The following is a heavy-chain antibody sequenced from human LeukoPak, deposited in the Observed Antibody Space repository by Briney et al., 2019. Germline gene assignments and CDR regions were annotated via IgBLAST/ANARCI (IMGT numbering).Heavy chain of an antibody. J-gene: IGHJ4*02. D-gene: IGHD3-22*01. CDR1: GYTFTGYY. Sequence: ASVKVSCKASGYTFTGYYMHWVRQAPGQGLEWMGWINPNSGGTNYAQKFQGRVTMTRDTSISTAYMELSRLRSDDTAVYYCARDRSNNSSGYSFDYWGQGTLVTVSS. CDR3: ARDRSNNSSGYSFDY. V-gene: IGHV1-2*02. CDR2: INPNSGGT.